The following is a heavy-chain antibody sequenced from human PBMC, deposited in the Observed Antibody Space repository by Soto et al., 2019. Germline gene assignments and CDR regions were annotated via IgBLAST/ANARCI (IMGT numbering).Heavy chain of an antibody. CDR3: AHRLYCGNSNGFDY. Sequence: QITLKESGPTLVKPTQTLTLTCTFSGFSLSTSGVCVGWIRQPPGKALEWLALIYWDDDKRYSPSLKSRLTITKDTSKNQVVLTMTNMDPVDTATDYCAHRLYCGNSNGFDYWGQGTLVTVSS. CDR1: GFSLSTSGVC. J-gene: IGHJ4*02. D-gene: IGHD2-21*01. V-gene: IGHV2-5*02. CDR2: IYWDDDK.